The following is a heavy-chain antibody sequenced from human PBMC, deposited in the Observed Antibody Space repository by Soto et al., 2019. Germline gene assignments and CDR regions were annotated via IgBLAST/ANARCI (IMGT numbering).Heavy chain of an antibody. D-gene: IGHD2-2*01. V-gene: IGHV1-69*13. CDR1: GYTFTSYA. CDR2: IIPIFGTA. Sequence: SVKVSCKASGYTFTSYAMHWVRQAPGQGLEWMGGIIPIFGTANYAQKFQGRVTITADESTSTAYMELSSLRSEDTAVYYCAREGYCSSTSCSYYYYGMDVWGQGTTVTVSS. CDR3: AREGYCSSTSCSYYYYGMDV. J-gene: IGHJ6*02.